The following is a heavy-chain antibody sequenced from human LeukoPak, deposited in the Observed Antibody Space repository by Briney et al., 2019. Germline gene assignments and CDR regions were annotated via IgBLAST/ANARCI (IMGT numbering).Heavy chain of an antibody. D-gene: IGHD3-22*01. Sequence: ASVKVSCKASGGTFSSYAISWVRQAPGKGLEWMGTFDPEDVETIYAQKFQGRVTMTEDTSTDTAYMELNNLGSDDTAVYYCAPGLDSSGPGVVDYWGQGTLVTVSS. CDR1: GGTFSSYA. CDR2: FDPEDVET. CDR3: APGLDSSGPGVVDY. J-gene: IGHJ4*02. V-gene: IGHV1-24*01.